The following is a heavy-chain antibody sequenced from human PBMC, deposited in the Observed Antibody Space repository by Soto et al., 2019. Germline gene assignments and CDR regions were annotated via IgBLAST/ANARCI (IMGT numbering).Heavy chain of an antibody. CDR3: ERGQEVGAHFFDS. CDR2: IGTAGDT. CDR1: GFSVRGFY. Sequence: GFLTLSFEASGFSVRGFYMHWVRQPTGKGLEWVSTIGTAGDTYYAVSVKGRFTISRDNAKNSLSLQMNSLRAGDTAVYFCERGQEVGAHFFDSWGQGTQVTVSS. D-gene: IGHD2-15*01. J-gene: IGHJ4*02. V-gene: IGHV3-13*01.